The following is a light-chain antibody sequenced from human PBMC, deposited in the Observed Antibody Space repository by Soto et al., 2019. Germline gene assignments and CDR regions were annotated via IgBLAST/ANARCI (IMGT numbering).Light chain of an antibody. CDR3: QQYLSTPWT. Sequence: DIVMTQSPDSLAVSLGERATINCKSSLSVLYTSNNKNYLAWYQQKPRQPPKLLISWASTRESGVPDRFSGSGSGTDFTLTISRLQAEDVAAYYCQQYLSTPWTFGQGTKVEIK. V-gene: IGKV4-1*01. CDR2: WAS. CDR1: LSVLYTSNNKNY. J-gene: IGKJ1*01.